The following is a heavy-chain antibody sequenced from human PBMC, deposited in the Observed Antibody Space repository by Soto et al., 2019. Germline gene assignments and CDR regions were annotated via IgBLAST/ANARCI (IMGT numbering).Heavy chain of an antibody. CDR2: ITSNGNYT. J-gene: IGHJ6*02. Sequence: GGSLRLSCAASGFTFSSYAMHWVRQAPGKGLEYVSAITSNGNYTDYASSVKGRFTISRDNSKNTLYLQMGSLRAEDMAVYYCARRIPFGYSMDVRGQRTTVTVSS. CDR3: ARRIPFGYSMDV. CDR1: GFTFSSYA. V-gene: IGHV3-64*01. D-gene: IGHD2-21*01.